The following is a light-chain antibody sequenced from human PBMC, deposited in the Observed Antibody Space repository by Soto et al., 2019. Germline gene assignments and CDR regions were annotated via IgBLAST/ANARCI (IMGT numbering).Light chain of an antibody. J-gene: IGKJ1*01. CDR3: QQYNNWPRT. V-gene: IGKV3-15*01. Sequence: EIVLTQSPGTLSLSPGERATLSCTASQSVSSKLAWYQQKPGQAPRLLIYGASTRATGIPSRFSGSGSGTEFTLTISSLQSEDFGVYYCQQYNNWPRTFGQGTKVDI. CDR1: QSVSSK. CDR2: GAS.